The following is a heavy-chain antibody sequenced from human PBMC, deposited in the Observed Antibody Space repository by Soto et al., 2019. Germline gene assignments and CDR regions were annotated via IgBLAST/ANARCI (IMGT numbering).Heavy chain of an antibody. CDR2: INPSGGST. Sequence: ASVKVSCKASGYTFTSYYMHWVRQAPGQGLEWMGIINPSGGSTSYAQKFQGRVTMTRDTSTSTVYMELSSLRSEDTAVYYCAREGAGYSSGWHYDAFDIWGQGTMVTVSS. J-gene: IGHJ3*02. V-gene: IGHV1-46*03. D-gene: IGHD6-19*01. CDR3: AREGAGYSSGWHYDAFDI. CDR1: GYTFTSYY.